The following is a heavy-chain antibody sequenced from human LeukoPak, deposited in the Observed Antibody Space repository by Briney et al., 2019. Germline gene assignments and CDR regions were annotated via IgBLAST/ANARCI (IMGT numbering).Heavy chain of an antibody. CDR1: GFTFSSYA. D-gene: IGHD4-17*01. V-gene: IGHV3-30*04. J-gene: IGHJ4*02. CDR2: ISYDGSNK. CDR3: ARDPVGDYVRVGVFHY. Sequence: PGGSLRLSCAASGFTFSSYAMHWVRQAPGKGLEWVAVISYDGSNKYYADSVKGRFTISRDNSKNTLYLQMNSLRAEDTAVYYCARDPVGDYVRVGVFHYWGQGTLVTVSS.